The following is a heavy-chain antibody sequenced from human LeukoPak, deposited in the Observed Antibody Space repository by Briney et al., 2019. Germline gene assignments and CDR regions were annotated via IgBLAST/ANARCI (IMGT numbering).Heavy chain of an antibody. CDR2: IYTSGST. Sequence: SETLSLTCTVSGGSISSYYWGWIRQPAGKGLEWIGRIYTSGSTNYNPSLKSRVTMSVDTSKNQFSLKLSSVTAADTAVYYCARDGNLRDYYDSSGFYGMDVWGQGTTVTVSS. D-gene: IGHD3-22*01. V-gene: IGHV4-4*07. CDR1: GGSISSYY. J-gene: IGHJ6*02. CDR3: ARDGNLRDYYDSSGFYGMDV.